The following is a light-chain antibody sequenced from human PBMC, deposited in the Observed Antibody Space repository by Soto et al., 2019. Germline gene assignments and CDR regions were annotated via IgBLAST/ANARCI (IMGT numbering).Light chain of an antibody. CDR2: GAS. J-gene: IGKJ4*01. V-gene: IGKV1-39*01. CDR1: QSVSTY. Sequence: DIQMNQSPYSLSTSVGDRVTITCRTSQSVSTYLNWYQQRPGKAPKLLIYGASSLQSGVPSRFSGSGSGTDFALTISRLEPEDFAVYYCQHYGSSPLTFGGGTKVDIK. CDR3: QHYGSSPLT.